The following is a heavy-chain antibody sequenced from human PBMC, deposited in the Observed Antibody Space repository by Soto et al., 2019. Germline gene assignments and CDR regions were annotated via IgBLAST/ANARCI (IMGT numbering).Heavy chain of an antibody. CDR3: ARKVYGSGSYYRYFDY. CDR2: ISSSSSYI. V-gene: IGHV3-21*01. Sequence: GESLKISCAASGFTFSSYSMNWVRQAPGKGLEWVSSISSSSSYIYYADSVKGRFTISRDNAKNSLYLQMNSLRAEDTAVYYCARKVYGSGSYYRYFDYWGQGTLVTVSS. J-gene: IGHJ4*02. CDR1: GFTFSSYS. D-gene: IGHD3-10*01.